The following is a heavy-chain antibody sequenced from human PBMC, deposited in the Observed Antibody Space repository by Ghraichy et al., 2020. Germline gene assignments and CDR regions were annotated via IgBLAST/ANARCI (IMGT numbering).Heavy chain of an antibody. Sequence: SETLSLTCTVSGDSVSNDNYYWSWIRQPPGKGLEWIGYISYSGSTNYNPSLKSRVTISVDTSKNQLSLKLSSVTAADSAVYYCARGPDYYGSGRVAGRWFDPWGQGTLVTVSS. J-gene: IGHJ5*02. V-gene: IGHV4-61*01. CDR1: GDSVSNDNYY. CDR3: ARGPDYYGSGRVAGRWFDP. D-gene: IGHD3-10*01. CDR2: ISYSGST.